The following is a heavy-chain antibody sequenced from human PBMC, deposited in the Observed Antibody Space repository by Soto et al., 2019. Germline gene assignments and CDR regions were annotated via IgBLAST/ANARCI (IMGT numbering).Heavy chain of an antibody. V-gene: IGHV3-23*01. Sequence: GGSLRLPCADSGFTFSSHAMGWVRQAPGKGLEWVSAISGSGGSTYYADSVKGRFTISRDNSKNTLYLQMNSLRAEDTAVYYCAKDPKIAVAGREPFDYWGQGTLVTVSS. CDR2: ISGSGGST. D-gene: IGHD6-19*01. CDR3: AKDPKIAVAGREPFDY. J-gene: IGHJ4*02. CDR1: GFTFSSHA.